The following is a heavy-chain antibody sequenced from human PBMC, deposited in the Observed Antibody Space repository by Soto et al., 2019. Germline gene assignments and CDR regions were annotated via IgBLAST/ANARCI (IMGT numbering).Heavy chain of an antibody. V-gene: IGHV1-69*12. D-gene: IGHD2-2*01. J-gene: IGHJ6*02. Sequence: QVQLVQSGAEVKKPGSSVKVSCKASGDTFSTYTITWMRQAPGQGLEWMGGIIPRSATSNYAQKFQVTVTITAHESTNTAYMELSSMRSEGTAVYYCAREGLVLVPTTVNSDYYYYAMDVWGQGTTVTVSS. CDR1: GDTFSTYT. CDR3: AREGLVLVPTTVNSDYYYYAMDV. CDR2: IIPRSATS.